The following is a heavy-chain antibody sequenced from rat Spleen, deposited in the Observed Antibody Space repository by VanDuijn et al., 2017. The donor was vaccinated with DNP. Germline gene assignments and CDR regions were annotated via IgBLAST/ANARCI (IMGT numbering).Heavy chain of an antibody. J-gene: IGHJ2*01. CDR2: IGYDGDSN. CDR1: GFTFSDYY. Sequence: EVQLVESGGGLVQPGRSLRLSCAASGFTFSDYYMAWVRQTPTEGLAWVAYIGYDGDSNYNGDSVQGRFTISRDNAKSTLYLQMNSLRSEDMATYYCARWADYFDYWGQGVMVTVSS. D-gene: IGHD4-6*01. CDR3: ARWADYFDY. V-gene: IGHV5-22*01.